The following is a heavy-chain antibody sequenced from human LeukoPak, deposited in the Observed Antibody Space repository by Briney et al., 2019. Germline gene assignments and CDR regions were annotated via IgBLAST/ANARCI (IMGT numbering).Heavy chain of an antibody. CDR3: ARTIREQWLTIDY. CDR1: GFTFSNYW. CDR2: IKQDGSAK. D-gene: IGHD6-19*01. V-gene: IGHV3-7*04. Sequence: GGSLRLSCAASGFTFSNYWMNWVRQAPGKGLEWVANIKQDGSAKYYVDSVKGRFTISRDNAKNSLYLQMNSLGAEDTAVYYCARTIREQWLTIDYWGQGTLVTVSS. J-gene: IGHJ4*02.